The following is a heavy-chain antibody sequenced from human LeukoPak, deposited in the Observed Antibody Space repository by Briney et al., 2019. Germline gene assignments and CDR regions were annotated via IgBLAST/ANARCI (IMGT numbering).Heavy chain of an antibody. Sequence: SETLSLTCTVSGGSISSYYWSWIRQPPGKGLEWIGYIYYSGSTNYNPSLKSRVTISVDTSKNQFSLKLSSVTAADTAVYYCARDRPTNHWGQGTLATVSS. V-gene: IGHV4-59*01. D-gene: IGHD1-1*01. J-gene: IGHJ5*02. CDR2: IYYSGST. CDR3: ARDRPTNH. CDR1: GGSISSYY.